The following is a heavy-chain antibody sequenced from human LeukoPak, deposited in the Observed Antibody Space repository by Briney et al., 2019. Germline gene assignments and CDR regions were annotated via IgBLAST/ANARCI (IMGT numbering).Heavy chain of an antibody. D-gene: IGHD3-10*02. Sequence: GGSLRLSCVASGFTFSTYTMNWVRQAPGKGLEWVSSISSSSFFISYADSVKGRFTISRDNAKNSLYLQMNSLRAEDTAVYYCAELGITMIGGVWGKGTTVTISS. J-gene: IGHJ6*04. CDR3: AELGITMIGGV. CDR1: GFTFSTYT. V-gene: IGHV3-21*01. CDR2: ISSSSFFI.